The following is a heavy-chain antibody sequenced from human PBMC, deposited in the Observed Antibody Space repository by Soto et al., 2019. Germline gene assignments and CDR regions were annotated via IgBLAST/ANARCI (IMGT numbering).Heavy chain of an antibody. D-gene: IGHD2-2*01. CDR2: ISGSGGST. CDR3: AKDRVRADCISTSCYAIYY. J-gene: IGHJ4*02. Sequence: EVQLLESGGGLVQPGGSLRLSCAASGFTFSSYAMSWVRQAPGKGLEWVSAISGSGGSTYYADSVKGRFTISRDNSKNTLYLQMNSLRAEDTAVYYCAKDRVRADCISTSCYAIYYWGQGTLVTVSS. CDR1: GFTFSSYA. V-gene: IGHV3-23*01.